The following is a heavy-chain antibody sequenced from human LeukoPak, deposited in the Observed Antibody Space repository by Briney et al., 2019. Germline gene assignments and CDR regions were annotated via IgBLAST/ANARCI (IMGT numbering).Heavy chain of an antibody. V-gene: IGHV1-3*01. Sequence: ASVKLSCKASGYTFTSYAIHWVRQAPGQRLEWMEWINAGNGNTEYSQKSLGRVTITRDTSPSTVYMELSSLRSEDTAVYYCATSGRAVAGSGFNYWGQGTLVTVSS. CDR1: GYTFTSYA. CDR3: ATSGRAVAGSGFNY. CDR2: INAGNGNT. D-gene: IGHD6-19*01. J-gene: IGHJ4*02.